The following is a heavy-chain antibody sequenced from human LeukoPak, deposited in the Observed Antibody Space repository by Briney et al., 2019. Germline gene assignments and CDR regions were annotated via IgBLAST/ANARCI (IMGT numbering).Heavy chain of an antibody. CDR2: IYPGDSDT. J-gene: IGHJ4*02. V-gene: IGHV5-51*01. Sequence: GESLKISCKASGYSFSNYWIGWVRQMPGKGLEWMGIIYPGDSDTRYSPSFQGQVTIPADKSITTDYLQWSSLKASDTAMYYCARAPTSVSNPYYFDYWGQGALVTVSS. CDR3: ARAPTSVSNPYYFDY. D-gene: IGHD4-11*01. CDR1: GYSFSNYW.